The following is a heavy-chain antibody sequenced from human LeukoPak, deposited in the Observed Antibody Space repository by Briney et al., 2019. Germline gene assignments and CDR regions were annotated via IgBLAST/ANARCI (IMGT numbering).Heavy chain of an antibody. J-gene: IGHJ5*02. D-gene: IGHD3-3*01. CDR2: MNPNSGNT. Sequence: VASVKVSCKASGYTFTSYDINWVRQATGQGLEWMGWMNPNSGNTGYAQKFQGRVTTTRNTSISTAYMELSSLRSEDTAVYYCARGAQVILRFLEWSRIGPNWFDPWGQGTLVTVSS. CDR1: GYTFTSYD. V-gene: IGHV1-8*01. CDR3: ARGAQVILRFLEWSRIGPNWFDP.